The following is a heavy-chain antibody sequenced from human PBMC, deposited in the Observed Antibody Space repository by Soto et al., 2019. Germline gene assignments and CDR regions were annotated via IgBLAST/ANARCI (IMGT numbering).Heavy chain of an antibody. CDR3: ITPSSASCSGGNCYDY. V-gene: IGHV3-73*01. CDR1: GFTFSGSA. Sequence: GGSMRLSCAASGFTFSGSAVHWVRQASGKGLEWVGRIRSKANNYATTYGAPVKGRFTIARDDSKNTAYLQMDSLKTEDTAVYFCITPSSASCSGGNCYDYLGHGTPVTVSS. J-gene: IGHJ4*01. D-gene: IGHD2-15*01. CDR2: IRSKANNYAT.